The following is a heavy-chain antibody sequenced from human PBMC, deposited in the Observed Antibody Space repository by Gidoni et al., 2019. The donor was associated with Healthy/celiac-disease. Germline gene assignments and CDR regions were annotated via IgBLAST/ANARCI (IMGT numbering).Heavy chain of an antibody. D-gene: IGHD2-15*01. CDR2: SNPNGSDT. CDR1: GHTFTGYY. CDR3: ARVGCSGGSCYSVVDY. J-gene: IGHJ4*02. V-gene: IGHV1-2*02. Sequence: QVQLVQSGAEVKKPGASVQVSCKASGHTFTGYYMPWVRQAPGQGLEWMGWSNPNGSDTNYAQKFQGRVTMTRDTSISTAYMELSRLRSDDTAVYYCARVGCSGGSCYSVVDYWGQGTLVTVSS.